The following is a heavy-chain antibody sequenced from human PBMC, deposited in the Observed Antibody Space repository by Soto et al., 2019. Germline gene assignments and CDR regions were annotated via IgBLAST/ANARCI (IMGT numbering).Heavy chain of an antibody. D-gene: IGHD3-22*01. Sequence: ASVNVSCKASGYTFTSSSMHWVRQAPGQRLEWMGWINAGNGNIKYSQKFQGRVSLTRDTSASTAYMELRSLRSEDTAVYYCARGTHYYDSSGYYVPWGQGTLVTVSS. CDR3: ARGTHYYDSSGYYVP. CDR1: GYTFTSSS. V-gene: IGHV1-3*01. J-gene: IGHJ5*02. CDR2: INAGNGNI.